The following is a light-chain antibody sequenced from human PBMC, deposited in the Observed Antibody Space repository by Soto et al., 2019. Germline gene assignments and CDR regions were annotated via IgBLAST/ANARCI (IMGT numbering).Light chain of an antibody. CDR2: EVT. CDR3: GSWTTYRPYV. Sequence: QSVLTQPASVSGSPGQSITIPCTGTSSDIGNYNAVSWYQQHPGKAPKLIIYEVTNRPSGVSDRFSGSKSGNTASLTISGLQAEDEADYCCGSWTTYRPYVFATGTKVTVL. V-gene: IGLV2-14*01. CDR1: SSDIGNYNA. J-gene: IGLJ1*01.